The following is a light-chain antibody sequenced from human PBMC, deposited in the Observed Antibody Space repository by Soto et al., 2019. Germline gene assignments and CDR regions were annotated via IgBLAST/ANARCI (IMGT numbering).Light chain of an antibody. J-gene: IGLJ1*01. CDR3: CSYAGSPYV. CDR1: ISYVCGYNY. CDR2: DFS. Sequence: SVPAQPRAVSCAPGHSFTISCTGTISYVCGYNYVSCYQHHPAKAPKLMIYDFSKPPSGVHDRFSGSKSGKTASLTISGIQAEDEADYYCCSYAGSPYVLGNGTKATV. V-gene: IGLV2-11*01.